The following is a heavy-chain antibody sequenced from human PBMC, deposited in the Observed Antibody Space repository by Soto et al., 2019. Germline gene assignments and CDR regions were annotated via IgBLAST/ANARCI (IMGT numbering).Heavy chain of an antibody. CDR1: GYSFTSYW. CDR3: ERSCGSHPRNPYYYYGMEV. CDR2: IYPGDSDT. Sequence: GESLKISCKGSGYSFTSYWIGWVRQMPGKGLEWMGIIYPGDSDTRYSPSFQGQVTISADKSISTAYLQWSSLKASDTAMYYCERSCGSHPRNPYYYYGMEVWGQGTTVTVS. V-gene: IGHV5-51*01. J-gene: IGHJ6*02. D-gene: IGHD3-10*01.